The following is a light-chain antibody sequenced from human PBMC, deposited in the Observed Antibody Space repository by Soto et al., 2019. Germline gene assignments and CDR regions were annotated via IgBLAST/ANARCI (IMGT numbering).Light chain of an antibody. Sequence: QSALTQPASVSGSPGQSITISCTGTSSDIGSYTSVSWYQHHPGEAPKLIIYDVSNRPSGVSNRFSGSKSGNTASLTISGLQAEDEADYYCTSYSSSTTLIFGGGTKVTVL. CDR1: SSDIGSYTS. J-gene: IGLJ2*01. CDR2: DVS. V-gene: IGLV2-14*03. CDR3: TSYSSSTTLI.